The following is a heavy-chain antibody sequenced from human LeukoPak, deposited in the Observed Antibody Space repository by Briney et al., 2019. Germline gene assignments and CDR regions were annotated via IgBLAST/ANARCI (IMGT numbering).Heavy chain of an antibody. CDR3: ARGGDGDILTGLVFDY. Sequence: GESLKISCKGSGYRFTSYGISWVRQAPGQGLEWMGWISAYNGNSNYTQKLQGRVTMTTDTSTSTAYMELRSLRSDDTAVYYCARGGDGDILTGLVFDYWGQGTLVTVSS. J-gene: IGHJ4*02. CDR2: ISAYNGNS. CDR1: GYRFTSYG. D-gene: IGHD3-9*01. V-gene: IGHV1-18*01.